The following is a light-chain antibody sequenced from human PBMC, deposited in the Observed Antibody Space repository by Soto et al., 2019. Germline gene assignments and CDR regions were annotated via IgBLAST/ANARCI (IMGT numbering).Light chain of an antibody. CDR2: GNI. CDR1: SSNIGAGYD. J-gene: IGLJ1*01. CDR3: AAWADGLLGQV. V-gene: IGLV1-40*01. Sequence: QSVLTQPPSVSGAPGQRVTISCTGSSSNIGAGYDVHWYQQRPGTAPKLLIFGNINRPSGVPDRFSGSKSGTSASLAITGLQAEDEGDYYCAAWADGLLGQVFGTGTTVTAL.